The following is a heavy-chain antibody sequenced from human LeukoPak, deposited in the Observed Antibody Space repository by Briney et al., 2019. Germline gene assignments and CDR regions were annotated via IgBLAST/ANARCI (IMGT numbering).Heavy chain of an antibody. CDR1: GFTFSSYA. CDR2: ISGSGSST. CDR3: AKVGGSYSSDY. Sequence: GGSLRLSCAASGFTFSSYAMSWVRQAPGKGLEWVSSISGSGSSTYHADSVKGRFIISRDNSKNTLYLQMNSLRAEDTAVYYCAKVGGSYSSDYWGQGTLVTVSS. J-gene: IGHJ4*02. D-gene: IGHD1-26*01. V-gene: IGHV3-23*01.